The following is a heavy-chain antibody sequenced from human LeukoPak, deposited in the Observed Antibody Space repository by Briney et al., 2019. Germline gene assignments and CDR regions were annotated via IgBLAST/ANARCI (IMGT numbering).Heavy chain of an antibody. D-gene: IGHD6-19*01. CDR1: GFTFGSYA. Sequence: GSLRLSCVTSGFTFGSYAMSWVRQAPGKGLEWVSSISDSGGSTYYADSLKGRFTISRDSSKNTLYLQVNSLRAEDTAVYYCAKGIAVTGTYYYGLDVWGQGTTVTVSS. V-gene: IGHV3-23*01. CDR2: ISDSGGST. J-gene: IGHJ6*02. CDR3: AKGIAVTGTYYYGLDV.